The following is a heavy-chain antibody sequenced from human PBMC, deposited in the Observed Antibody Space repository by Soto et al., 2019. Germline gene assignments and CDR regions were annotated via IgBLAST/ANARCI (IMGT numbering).Heavy chain of an antibody. CDR2: ISSSGSTI. CDR1: GFTLSTSS. D-gene: IGHD4-17*01. V-gene: IGHV3-48*02. CDR3: ARDLSDYAKYYFDY. Sequence: PGGSLRLSCGASGFTLSTSSMNWVRQAPGKGLEWVSYISSSGSTIYYADSVRGRFTISRDIAKNSLYLQMNSLKDEDTAVYFCARDLSDYAKYYFDYWGQGALVTAPQ. J-gene: IGHJ4*02.